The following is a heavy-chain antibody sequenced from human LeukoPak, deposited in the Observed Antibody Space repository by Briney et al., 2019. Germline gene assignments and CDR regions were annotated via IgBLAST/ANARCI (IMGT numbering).Heavy chain of an antibody. Sequence: GGSLRVSCAASGFTFSSYGMHWVRQAPGKGLEWVAVIWYDGSKKYYLDSVKGRFTISRDNSQNMLYLQMNSLRVEDTGLYYCARDRSIAATCPFEYWGQGTLVTVSS. CDR2: IWYDGSKK. CDR3: ARDRSIAATCPFEY. V-gene: IGHV3-33*01. J-gene: IGHJ4*02. D-gene: IGHD6-6*01. CDR1: GFTFSSYG.